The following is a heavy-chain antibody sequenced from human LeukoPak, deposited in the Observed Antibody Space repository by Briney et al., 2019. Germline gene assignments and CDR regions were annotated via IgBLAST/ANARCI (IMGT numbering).Heavy chain of an antibody. CDR3: ARDPYYDFWSGYWGAYYYMDV. CDR1: GYTFTSYY. Sequence: ASVKVSCKASGYTFTSYYMHWVRQAPGQGLEWMGIINPSGGSTSYAQKFQGRVTMTRDMSTSTVYMELSSLRSEDTAVYYCARDPYYDFWSGYWGAYYYMDVWGKGTTVTVSS. V-gene: IGHV1-46*01. J-gene: IGHJ6*03. CDR2: INPSGGST. D-gene: IGHD3-3*01.